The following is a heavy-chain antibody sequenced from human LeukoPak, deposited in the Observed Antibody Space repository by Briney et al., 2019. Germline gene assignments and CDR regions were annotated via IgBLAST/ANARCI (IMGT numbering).Heavy chain of an antibody. CDR1: GFTFNNYA. D-gene: IGHD1-26*01. Sequence: GGSLRLSCAASGFTFNNYAMGWVRQAQGKGLEWVSSISGSGGPTYYADSVKGRFTISRDNSKSTLYLQMNSLRVEDTAVYYCARDAVAFATIWYFDLWGRGTPVSVSS. CDR2: ISGSGGPT. CDR3: ARDAVAFATIWYFDL. J-gene: IGHJ2*01. V-gene: IGHV3-23*01.